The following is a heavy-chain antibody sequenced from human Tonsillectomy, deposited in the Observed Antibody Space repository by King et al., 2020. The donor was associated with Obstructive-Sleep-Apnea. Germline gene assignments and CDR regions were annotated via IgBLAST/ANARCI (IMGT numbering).Heavy chain of an antibody. CDR3: ARSLTYDFWSGVSY. D-gene: IGHD3-3*01. CDR1: GFTFSSYA. V-gene: IGHV3-30*04. J-gene: IGHJ4*02. CDR2: ISYDGSNK. Sequence: VQLVESGGGVVQPGRSLRLSCAASGFTFSSYAMHWVRQAPGKGLEWVAVISYDGSNKYYADSVKGRFTISSDNSKNTLYLQMNSLRAEDTAVYYCARSLTYDFWSGVSYWAQGTLVTVSS.